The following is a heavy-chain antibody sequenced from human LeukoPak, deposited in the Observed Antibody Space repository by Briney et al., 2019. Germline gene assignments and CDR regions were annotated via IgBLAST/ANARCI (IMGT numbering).Heavy chain of an antibody. V-gene: IGHV3-21*04. CDR3: AKDVGRSGYYTYFDN. CDR1: GGSISSSS. D-gene: IGHD3-3*01. Sequence: ETLSLTCTVSGGSISSSSYYWGWIRQPPGKGLEWASSISSSSSYIYYADSVKGRFIISRDNAKKSLYLQMNSLRAEDMALYHCAKDVGRSGYYTYFDNWGQGTLVTVSS. CDR2: ISSSSSYI. J-gene: IGHJ4*02.